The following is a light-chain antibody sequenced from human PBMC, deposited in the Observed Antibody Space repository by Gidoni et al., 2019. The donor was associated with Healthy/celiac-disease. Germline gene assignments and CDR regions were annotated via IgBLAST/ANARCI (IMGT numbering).Light chain of an antibody. CDR2: GAS. V-gene: IGKV3-15*01. Sequence: EIVMTQSTATLSVSPGERATLSCRASQSVSSNLAWYQQKPGQAPRLLIYGASTRATGIPARFSGSGSGTEFTLTISSLQSEDFAVYYCQQYNTWPPFTFGPGTKVDIK. CDR1: QSVSSN. CDR3: QQYNTWPPFT. J-gene: IGKJ3*01.